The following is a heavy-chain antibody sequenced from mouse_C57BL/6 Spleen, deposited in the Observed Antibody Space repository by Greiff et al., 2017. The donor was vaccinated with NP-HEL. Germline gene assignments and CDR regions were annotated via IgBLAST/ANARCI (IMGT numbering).Heavy chain of an antibody. D-gene: IGHD3-2*02. CDR3: ARERTAQAWFAY. CDR2: INPYNGGT. V-gene: IGHV1-19*01. CDR1: GYTFTDYY. J-gene: IGHJ3*01. Sequence: VQLKESGPVLVKPGASVKMSCKASGYTFTDYYMNWVKQSHGKSLEWIGVINPYNGGTSYNQKFKGKATLTVDKSSSTAYMELNSLTSEDSAVYYCARERTAQAWFAYWGQGTLVTVSA.